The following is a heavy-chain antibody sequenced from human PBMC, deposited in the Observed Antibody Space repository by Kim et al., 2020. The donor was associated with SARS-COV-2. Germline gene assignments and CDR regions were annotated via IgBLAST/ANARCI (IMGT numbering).Heavy chain of an antibody. J-gene: IGHJ3*02. Sequence: SVKGRFTISRDNAKNSLYLQMNSLRAEETAVYYCARDSIAVAGTPGAFDIWGQGTMVTVSS. CDR3: ARDSIAVAGTPGAFDI. D-gene: IGHD6-19*01. V-gene: IGHV3-21*01.